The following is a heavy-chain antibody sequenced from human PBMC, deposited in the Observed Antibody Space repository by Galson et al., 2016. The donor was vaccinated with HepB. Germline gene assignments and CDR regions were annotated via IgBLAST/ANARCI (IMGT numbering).Heavy chain of an antibody. V-gene: IGHV4-39*01. CDR3: ARHAYGRGTGWYRRYHWFDP. CDR2: VYYTGTT. Sequence: SETLSLTCNVSGVSITGSSYYWGWIRQPPGKGLEWIGSVYYTGTTYYSPSLKSRVTMSVDTSKDQFSLNLSSVTAADSATYYCARHAYGRGTGWYRRYHWFDPWGQGLPVTVS. CDR1: GVSITGSSYY. J-gene: IGHJ5*02. D-gene: IGHD6-19*01.